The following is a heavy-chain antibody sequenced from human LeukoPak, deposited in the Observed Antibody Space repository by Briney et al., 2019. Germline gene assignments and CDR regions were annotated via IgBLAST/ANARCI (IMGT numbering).Heavy chain of an antibody. D-gene: IGHD5-24*01. J-gene: IGHJ4*02. V-gene: IGHV3-48*01. CDR1: GFTFSSYS. CDR2: ISRSSTII. Sequence: GGSLRLSCAASGFTFSSYSMNWVRQAPGKGLEWVSYISRSSTIIYYADSVKGRFTISRDNAKNSLYLQMNSLRAEDSAVYYCARGRRWLQPIDYWGQGTLVTVSS. CDR3: ARGRRWLQPIDY.